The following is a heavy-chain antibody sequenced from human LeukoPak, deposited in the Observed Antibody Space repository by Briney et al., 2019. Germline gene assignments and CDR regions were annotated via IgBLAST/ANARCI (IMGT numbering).Heavy chain of an antibody. CDR3: ARNLGGYYFDY. Sequence: SETLSLTCTVSGGSISSYYWSWIRQPPGKGLEWIGYIYYSGSTNYNPSLKSRVTISVDTSKNQFSLKLSSVTAADTAMYYCARNLGGYYFDYWGQGTLVTVSS. D-gene: IGHD3-16*01. CDR2: IYYSGST. J-gene: IGHJ4*02. V-gene: IGHV4-59*01. CDR1: GGSISSYY.